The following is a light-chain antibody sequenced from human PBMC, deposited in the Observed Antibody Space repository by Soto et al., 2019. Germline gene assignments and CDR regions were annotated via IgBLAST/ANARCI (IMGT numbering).Light chain of an antibody. CDR3: RTWGTGSAIVV. CDR2: VNSGGSH. V-gene: IGLV4-69*01. Sequence: QSVLTQSPSASASLGASVKLTCTLSSGHSNYAIAWHQQQPEKGPRYLMKVNSGGSHIKGDGIPDRFSGSSSGAERYLFISSLQSEDEADYYCRTWGTGSAIVVFGGGTQLTVL. J-gene: IGLJ7*01. CDR1: SGHSNYA.